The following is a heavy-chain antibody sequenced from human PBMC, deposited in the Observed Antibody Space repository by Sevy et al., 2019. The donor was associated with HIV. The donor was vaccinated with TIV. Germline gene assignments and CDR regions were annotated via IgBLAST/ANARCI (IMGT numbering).Heavy chain of an antibody. D-gene: IGHD3-22*01. Sequence: GGSLILSCAASGFTFSRYWMSWVRQAPGKGLEWVANIKQDGSEKYYVDSVKGRFTISRDNAKNSLYLQMNSLRAEDTAVYYCARLKDDSSGYTFGYWAREPWSPSPQ. CDR2: IKQDGSEK. J-gene: IGHJ4*02. CDR1: GFTFSRYW. CDR3: ARLKDDSSGYTFGY. V-gene: IGHV3-7*03.